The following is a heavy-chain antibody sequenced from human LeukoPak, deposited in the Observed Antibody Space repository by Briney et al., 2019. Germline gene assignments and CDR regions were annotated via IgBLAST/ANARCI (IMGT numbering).Heavy chain of an antibody. D-gene: IGHD3-22*01. CDR2: ISSSGSTI. CDR3: ARDRTDYYDSSGYIIDY. CDR1: GFTFSSYE. V-gene: IGHV3-48*03. J-gene: IGHJ4*02. Sequence: GGSLRLSCAASGFTFSSYEMNWVRQAPGKGLEWVSYISSSGSTIYYADSVKGRFTISRDNAKNSLYLQMNSLRAEDTAVYYCARDRTDYYDSSGYIIDYWGQGTLVTVSS.